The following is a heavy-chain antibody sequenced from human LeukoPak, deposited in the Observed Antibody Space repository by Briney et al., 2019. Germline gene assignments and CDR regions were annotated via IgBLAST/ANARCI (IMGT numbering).Heavy chain of an antibody. D-gene: IGHD6-13*01. CDR3: AKDLVQQLAHFDY. CDR2: ISGSGGST. CDR1: GFTFSSYG. J-gene: IGHJ4*02. V-gene: IGHV3-23*01. Sequence: GGSLRLSCAVSGFTFSSYGMSWVRQAPGKGLEWVSGISGSGGSTYYADSVKGRFTISRDNSKNTLYVQMNSLRAEDTAVYYCAKDLVQQLAHFDYWGQGTLVTVSS.